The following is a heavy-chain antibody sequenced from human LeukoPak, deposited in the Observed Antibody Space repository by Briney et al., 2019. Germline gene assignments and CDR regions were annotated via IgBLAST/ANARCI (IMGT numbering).Heavy chain of an antibody. D-gene: IGHD6-13*01. Sequence: GGSLRLSCAASGFAFSSNWMHWVRQTPGKGLVWVSRINSGGSGTSYAASVEGRFTISRDNAKNTLYLQMNSLRAEDTAVYYCARFSYGYSSSWYGNYFDYWGQGTLVTVSS. CDR1: GFAFSSNW. J-gene: IGHJ4*02. CDR3: ARFSYGYSSSWYGNYFDY. V-gene: IGHV3-74*01. CDR2: INSGGSGT.